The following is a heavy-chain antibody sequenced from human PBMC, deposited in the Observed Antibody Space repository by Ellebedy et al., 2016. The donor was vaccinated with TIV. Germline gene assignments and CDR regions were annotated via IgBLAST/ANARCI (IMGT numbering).Heavy chain of an antibody. CDR2: IYHSGST. Sequence: MPSETLSLTCAVSGGSISSSNWWSWVRQHPGKGREWIGEIYHSGSTNYNPSLKGRVTISVDKSKNQFSRKLSSVTAADTAVYYYARRLGTRFDYWGQGTLVTVSS. CDR1: GGSISSSNW. J-gene: IGHJ4*02. CDR3: ARRLGTRFDY. D-gene: IGHD1-1*01. V-gene: IGHV4-4*02.